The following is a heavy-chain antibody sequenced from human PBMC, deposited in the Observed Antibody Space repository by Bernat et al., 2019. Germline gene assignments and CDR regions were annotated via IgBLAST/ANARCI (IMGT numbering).Heavy chain of an antibody. CDR3: ARRSTQSHFDY. CDR1: GGSISSSSYY. V-gene: IGHV4-39*01. J-gene: IGHJ4*02. CDR2: IYYSGST. Sequence: QLQLQESGPGLVKPSETLSLTCTVSGGSISSSSYYWCWIRQPPGKGLEWIGSIYYSGSTYYNPSLKSRVTISVDTSKNQFSLKLSSVTAADTAVYYCARRSTQSHFDYWGQGTLVTVSS.